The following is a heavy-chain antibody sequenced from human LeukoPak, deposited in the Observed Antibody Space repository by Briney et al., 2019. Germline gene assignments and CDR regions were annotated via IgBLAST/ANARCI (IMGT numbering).Heavy chain of an antibody. Sequence: ASVKVSCKASGYTFTSYGISWVRQAPGQGLEWMGWINADNGNTNYAQKFQGRVTMTTGTSTSTAYMEVRSLTSDDTAVYYCARDDSTVLTAIPVSYWGQGTLVTVSS. D-gene: IGHD2-21*02. V-gene: IGHV1-18*01. J-gene: IGHJ4*02. CDR3: ARDDSTVLTAIPVSY. CDR1: GYTFTSYG. CDR2: INADNGNT.